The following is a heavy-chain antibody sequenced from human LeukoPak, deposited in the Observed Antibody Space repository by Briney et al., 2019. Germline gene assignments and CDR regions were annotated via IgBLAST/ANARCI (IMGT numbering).Heavy chain of an antibody. D-gene: IGHD2-2*01. J-gene: IGHJ5*02. Sequence: SETLSLTCTVSGGSISSYYWSWIRQPPGKGLEWIVYIYYSGSTNYNPSLKSRVTISVDTSKHQFSLKLSSVTAADTAVYYCARSIVVEPAAILWFDPWGQGTLVTDSP. CDR1: GGSISSYY. CDR3: ARSIVVEPAAILWFDP. V-gene: IGHV4-59*08. CDR2: IYYSGST.